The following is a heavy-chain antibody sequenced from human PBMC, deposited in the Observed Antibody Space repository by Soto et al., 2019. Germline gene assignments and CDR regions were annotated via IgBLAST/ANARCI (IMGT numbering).Heavy chain of an antibody. CDR3: AQMATTHPSDS. V-gene: IGHV4-39*01. CDR1: GGSISSTSYY. J-gene: IGHJ4*02. D-gene: IGHD5-12*01. CDR2: IYYSGST. Sequence: QLQLQESGPGLVKPSETLSLTCTVSGGSISSTSYYWGWVRQPPGKGLEWIGTIYYSGSTYYNPSRTSRVTLSVDTSKNQFSLKLSSVTAADTAVYSCAQMATTHPSDSWGQGTLVTVSS.